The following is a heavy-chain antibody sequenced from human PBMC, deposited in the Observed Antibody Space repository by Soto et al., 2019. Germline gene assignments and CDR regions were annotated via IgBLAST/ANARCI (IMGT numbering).Heavy chain of an antibody. CDR3: ARLFSNWGSSLDS. V-gene: IGHV4-4*02. Sequence: SETLSLTCAVSGDSISSSNWWTWVRQPPGKGLEWIGQIYQSGSTNYNPSLQSRVTISVDKSKNQFSLKLTSVTAADTAVYYCARLFSNWGSSLDSRGQGTLVTVSS. CDR1: GDSISSSNW. CDR2: IYQSGST. D-gene: IGHD7-27*01. J-gene: IGHJ4*02.